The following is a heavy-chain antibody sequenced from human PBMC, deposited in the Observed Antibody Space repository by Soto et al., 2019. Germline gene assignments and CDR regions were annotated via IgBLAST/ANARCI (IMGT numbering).Heavy chain of an antibody. J-gene: IGHJ4*02. D-gene: IGHD3-22*01. CDR3: ARGHFDSRGYSNALDY. CDR2: IYHSGRT. V-gene: IGHV4-30-2*01. CDR1: GGSISSGGYS. Sequence: PSETLSLTCAVSGGSISSGGYSWSWIRQPPGKGLEWIGYIYHSGRTDSSPSLKSRVTISLDMSKNHVSLILKSVNIADSAIYYCARGHFDSRGYSNALDYWGQGIQVTVSS.